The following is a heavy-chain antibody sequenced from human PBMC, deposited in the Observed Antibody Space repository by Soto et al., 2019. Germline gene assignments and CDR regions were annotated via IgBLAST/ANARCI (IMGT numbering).Heavy chain of an antibody. CDR3: ACGRGYCGETTCSYFDYFPH. J-gene: IGHJ1*01. D-gene: IGHD2-2*01. CDR1: GLTFSTYA. CDR2: ISSDGSNK. V-gene: IGHV3-30*03. Sequence: QVQMVESGGGVGQPGASLRLSCAASGLTFSTYAMNWVRLAPGKGLEWVAVISSDGSNKYYADSVKGRFTISRDNSKNTVYLQMSNLRAEDTAMYYCACGRGYCGETTCSYFDYFPHWGQGALVTVAS.